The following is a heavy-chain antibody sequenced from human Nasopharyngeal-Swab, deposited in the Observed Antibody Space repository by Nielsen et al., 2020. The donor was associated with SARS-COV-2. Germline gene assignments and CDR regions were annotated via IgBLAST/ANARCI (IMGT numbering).Heavy chain of an antibody. CDR1: GGSFSGYY. D-gene: IGHD4-17*01. Sequence: SETLPLTCAVYGGSFSGYYWSWIRQPPGKGLEWVGYIYYSGSTNYNPSLKSRVTISVDTSKNQFSLKLSSVTAADTAVYYCARANGDYLEDWFDPWGQGTLVTVSS. CDR2: IYYSGST. J-gene: IGHJ5*02. V-gene: IGHV4-59*01. CDR3: ARANGDYLEDWFDP.